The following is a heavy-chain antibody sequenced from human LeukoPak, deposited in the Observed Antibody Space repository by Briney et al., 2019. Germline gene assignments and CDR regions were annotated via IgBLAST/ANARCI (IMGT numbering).Heavy chain of an antibody. Sequence: ASVKVSCKAFGYTFTSYDINWVRQATGQGLEWMGWMNPNSGNTGYAQKFQGRVTITRNTSISTAYMELSSLRSEDTAVYYCARASGYSYGYGTQVYWGQGTLVTVSS. J-gene: IGHJ4*02. V-gene: IGHV1-8*03. CDR2: MNPNSGNT. D-gene: IGHD5-18*01. CDR1: GYTFTSYD. CDR3: ARASGYSYGYGTQVY.